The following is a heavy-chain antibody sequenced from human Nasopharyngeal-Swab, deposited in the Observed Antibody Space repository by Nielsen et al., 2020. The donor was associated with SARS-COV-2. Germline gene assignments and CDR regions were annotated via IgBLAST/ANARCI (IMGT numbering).Heavy chain of an antibody. J-gene: IGHJ6*02. V-gene: IGHV3-30-3*01. CDR1: GFTFSSYA. CDR3: ARAYSPADYGMDV. CDR2: ISYDGSNK. Sequence: GESLKISCAASGFTFSSYAMHWVRQAPGKGLEWLAVISYDGSNKYYADSVKGRFTISRDNSKNTLYLQMNSLRAEDTAVYYCARAYSPADYGMDVWGQGTTVTVSS. D-gene: IGHD5-12*01.